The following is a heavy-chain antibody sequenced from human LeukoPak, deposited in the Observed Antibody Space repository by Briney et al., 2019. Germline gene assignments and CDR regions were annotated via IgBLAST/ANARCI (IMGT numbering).Heavy chain of an antibody. V-gene: IGHV4-34*01. Sequence: PSETLSLTCAVYGGSFSGYYWSWIRQPPGKGLEWIGEINHSGSTNHNPSLKSRVTISVDTSKNQFSLKLSSVTAADTAVYYCARGGRRYCSSTSCLGNDYWGQGTLVTVSS. CDR1: GGSFSGYY. CDR3: ARGGRRYCSSTSCLGNDY. J-gene: IGHJ4*02. CDR2: INHSGST. D-gene: IGHD2-2*01.